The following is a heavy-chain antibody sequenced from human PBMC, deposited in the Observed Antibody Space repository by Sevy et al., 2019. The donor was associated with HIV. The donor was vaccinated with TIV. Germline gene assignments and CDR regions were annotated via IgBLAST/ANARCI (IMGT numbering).Heavy chain of an antibody. J-gene: IGHJ6*02. V-gene: IGHV3-21*01. CDR1: GFTFSTYS. D-gene: IGHD2-15*01. CDR3: ARVKAYCSGGSCYSTMGADV. CDR2: ISSSRNYI. Sequence: GGSLRLSCAVSGFTFSTYSMTWVRQAPGKGLEWVSSISSSRNYIYYPDSVKGRFTISGDNAKNSLYLQMNSLRAEDTAVYYCARVKAYCSGGSCYSTMGADVWGQGTTVTVSS.